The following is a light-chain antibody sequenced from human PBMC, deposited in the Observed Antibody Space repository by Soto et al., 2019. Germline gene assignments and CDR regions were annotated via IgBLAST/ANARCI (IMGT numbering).Light chain of an antibody. CDR1: QSVSSY. Sequence: EIVLTQSPATLSLSPGERATLSCRASQSVSSYLAWYQQKPGQAPRLLIYDASNRATGIPARFSGSGSGTDFTLTISSLEPEDFAVYYCQQRSRGFLTFGPGTKVDIK. CDR2: DAS. CDR3: QQRSRGFLT. V-gene: IGKV3-11*01. J-gene: IGKJ3*01.